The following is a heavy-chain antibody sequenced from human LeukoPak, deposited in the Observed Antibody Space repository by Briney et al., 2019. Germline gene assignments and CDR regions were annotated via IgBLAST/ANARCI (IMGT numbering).Heavy chain of an antibody. D-gene: IGHD6-19*01. Sequence: GESLKISCKGSGYSFTSYWIGWVRQMPGKGLEWMGIIYPGDSDTRYSPSFQGQVTISADKSISTAYLQWSSLKASDTAMYYCARSVSGWYATRPEQFDYWGQGTLVTVSS. CDR1: GYSFTSYW. CDR2: IYPGDSDT. CDR3: ARSVSGWYATRPEQFDY. V-gene: IGHV5-51*01. J-gene: IGHJ4*02.